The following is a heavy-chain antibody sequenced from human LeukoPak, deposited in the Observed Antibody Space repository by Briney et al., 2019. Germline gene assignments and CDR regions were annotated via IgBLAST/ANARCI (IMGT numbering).Heavy chain of an antibody. Sequence: GGSLRLSCAASGFTFSSYDMNWVRQAPGKGLEWVSAISGSGGSTYYADSVKGRFTISRDNSKNTLSLQMNSLRVEDTAVYYCAKGGSSLAFDYWGQGTLVTVSS. V-gene: IGHV3-23*01. CDR1: GFTFSSYD. J-gene: IGHJ4*02. D-gene: IGHD6-6*01. CDR3: AKGGSSLAFDY. CDR2: ISGSGGST.